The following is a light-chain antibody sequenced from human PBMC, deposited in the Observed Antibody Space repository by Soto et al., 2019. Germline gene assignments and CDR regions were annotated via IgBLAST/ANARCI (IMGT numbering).Light chain of an antibody. CDR1: QSVSSSY. CDR2: GAS. J-gene: IGKJ4*01. Sequence: EIVLTQSPGTLSLSPGERATLSCRASQSVSSSYLAWYQQKPGQAPRLLIYGASSRATGIPDRFSGSGSGTDFTLTISRLEPEDFAVYYCQQYGSSPPLTVGRGTKVDIK. CDR3: QQYGSSPPLT. V-gene: IGKV3-20*01.